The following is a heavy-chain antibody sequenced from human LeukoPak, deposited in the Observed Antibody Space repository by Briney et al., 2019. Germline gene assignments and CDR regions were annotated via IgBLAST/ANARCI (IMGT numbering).Heavy chain of an antibody. D-gene: IGHD3-3*01. V-gene: IGHV4-38-2*02. CDR1: GSSISDNYY. J-gene: IGHJ5*02. CDR3: ARHNYYHFWSTLNWFDP. CDR2: VYHSGST. Sequence: PSETLSLTCTIFGSSISDNYYWGWIRRPPGKGLEWIGSVYHSGSTYYNPSLKSRVTLSVDTSNNHFSLKLRSVTAADTAVYYCARHNYYHFWSTLNWFDPWRQGTLVTVSS.